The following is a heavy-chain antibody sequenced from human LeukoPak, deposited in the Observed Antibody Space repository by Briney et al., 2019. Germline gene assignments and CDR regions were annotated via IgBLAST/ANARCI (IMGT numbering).Heavy chain of an antibody. CDR3: ARGQPDYYYYYIDV. CDR2: IIPILGSA. Sequence: SVKVSCKASGGTFSNYALSWVRQAPGQGLEWMGGIIPILGSANYAQKFQGRVTITADESTNTAYMQMTSLTSDDAAVYYCARGQPDYYYYYIDVWGRGTTVTVSS. V-gene: IGHV1-69*13. CDR1: GGTFSNYA. J-gene: IGHJ6*03.